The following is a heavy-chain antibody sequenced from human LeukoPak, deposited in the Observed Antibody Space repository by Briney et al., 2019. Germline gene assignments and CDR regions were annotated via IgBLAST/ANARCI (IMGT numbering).Heavy chain of an antibody. CDR2: IYYSGST. CDR3: AREHKDYDGDGYYYDN. D-gene: IGHD3-22*01. V-gene: IGHV4-59*12. CDR1: GGSISTYY. J-gene: IGHJ4*02. Sequence: PSETLSLNCTVSGGSISTYYWSWIRQPPGKGLEWIGNIYYSGSTNYNPSLKSRVTISVDTSKNQFSLKLTAVTAADTAVYYCAREHKDYDGDGYYYDNWGQGTLVTVSS.